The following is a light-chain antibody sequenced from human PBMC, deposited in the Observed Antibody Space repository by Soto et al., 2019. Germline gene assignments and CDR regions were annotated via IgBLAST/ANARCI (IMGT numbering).Light chain of an antibody. CDR3: QQYGSAPRT. V-gene: IGKV3-20*01. Sequence: ESVLMQSPGTLSLSPRERATLSCRASQSIGNMILAWYQQKPGQAPRLLSYGASSRATGIPDRFSGSGSGPEFTLTISRLVPEDFAVYHCQQYGSAPRTFGQGTKVEIK. J-gene: IGKJ1*01. CDR1: QSIGNMI. CDR2: GAS.